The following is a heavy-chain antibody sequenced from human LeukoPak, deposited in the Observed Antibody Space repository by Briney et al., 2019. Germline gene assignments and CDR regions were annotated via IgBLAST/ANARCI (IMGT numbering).Heavy chain of an antibody. J-gene: IGHJ5*02. CDR2: INPNSGGT. Sequence: GASVKVSCKASGYTFTGYYMHWVRQAPGQGLEWMGWINPNSGGTNYAQKFQGRVTMTRDTSISTAYMELSRLRSDDTAVYYRAREGSYYGSGSYYNVGVWFDPWGQGTLVTVSS. CDR3: AREGSYYGSGSYYNVGVWFDP. CDR1: GYTFTGYY. V-gene: IGHV1-2*02. D-gene: IGHD3-10*01.